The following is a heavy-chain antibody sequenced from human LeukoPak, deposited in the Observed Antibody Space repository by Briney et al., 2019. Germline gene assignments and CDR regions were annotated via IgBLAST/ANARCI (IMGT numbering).Heavy chain of an antibody. V-gene: IGHV1-46*01. J-gene: IGHJ6*03. D-gene: IGHD1-26*01. Sequence: ASVKVSCKASGYTFTSYGISWVRQAPGQGLEWMGIINPSGGSTTYAQKFQGRVTMTRDMSTSTVYMELSSLRSEDTAIYYCARDGKRYSGSLNYMDVWGKGTTVTVSS. CDR1: GYTFTSYG. CDR2: INPSGGST. CDR3: ARDGKRYSGSLNYMDV.